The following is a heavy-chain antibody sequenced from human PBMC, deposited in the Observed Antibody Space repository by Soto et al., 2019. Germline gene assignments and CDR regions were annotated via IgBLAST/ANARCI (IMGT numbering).Heavy chain of an antibody. V-gene: IGHV3-48*03. CDR1: GFTFSSYE. CDR2: ISSSGSTI. CDR3: ASPGGQLWPRPASPVNWLANY. D-gene: IGHD5-18*01. Sequence: EGSLRLSCAASGFTFSSYEMNWARQAPGKGLEWVSYISSSGSTIYYAASVKGRFTFSKNNAKSSLYLQMSSLRAEDTAVYYCASPGGQLWPRPASPVNWLANYWGQGTLVTVSS. J-gene: IGHJ4*02.